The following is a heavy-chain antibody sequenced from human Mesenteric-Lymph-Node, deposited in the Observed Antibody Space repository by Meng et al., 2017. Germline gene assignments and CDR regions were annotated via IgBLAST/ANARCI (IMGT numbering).Heavy chain of an antibody. CDR3: ARDNRWLARMDAFDI. Sequence: GESLKISCAASGFTFSSYEMNWVRQAPGKGLEWVSYISSSGSTTYYADSVKGRFTISRDNAKNSLYLQMNSLRAEDTAVYYCARDNRWLARMDAFDIWGQGTMVTVSS. V-gene: IGHV3-48*03. J-gene: IGHJ3*02. D-gene: IGHD6-19*01. CDR1: GFTFSSYE. CDR2: ISSSGSTT.